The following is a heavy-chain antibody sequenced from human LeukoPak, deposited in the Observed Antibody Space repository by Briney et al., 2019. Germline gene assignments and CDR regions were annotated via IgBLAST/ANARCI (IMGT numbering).Heavy chain of an antibody. V-gene: IGHV3-43*01. D-gene: IGHD3-22*01. CDR3: AKAYYYDSSGYYFDY. CDR1: GFTFDDYT. CDR2: ISWDGGST. Sequence: GGSLRLSCAASGFTFDDYTMNWVRQAPGKGLEWVSLISWDGGSTYYADSVKGRFTISRDNSKNSLYLQMNSLRTEDTALYYCAKAYYYDSSGYYFDYWGQGTLVTVSS. J-gene: IGHJ4*02.